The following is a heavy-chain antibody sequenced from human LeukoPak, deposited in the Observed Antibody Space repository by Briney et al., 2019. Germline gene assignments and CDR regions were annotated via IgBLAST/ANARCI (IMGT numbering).Heavy chain of an antibody. CDR3: ARRGYFDWLALDPHFDY. CDR2: INHSGST. Sequence: PSETLSLTCAVYGGSFSGYYWSWIRQPPGKGLEWIGEINHSGSTNYNPSLKSRVTISVDTSKNQFSLKLSSVTAADTAVYYCARRGYFDWLALDPHFDYWGQGTLVTVSS. D-gene: IGHD3-9*01. J-gene: IGHJ4*02. V-gene: IGHV4-34*01. CDR1: GGSFSGYY.